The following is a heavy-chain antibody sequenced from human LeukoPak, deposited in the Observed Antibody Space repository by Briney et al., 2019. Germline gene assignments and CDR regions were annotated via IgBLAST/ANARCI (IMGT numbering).Heavy chain of an antibody. V-gene: IGHV6-1*01. CDR1: GDSVSSNSAA. D-gene: IGHD3-3*01. Sequence: SQTLSLTCAISGDSVSSNSAAWNWIRQSPSRGLEWLGRTYYRSKWYNDYAVSVKSRITINPDTSKNQFALQLNSVTPEDTAVHYCATSNFWSGYYYMDVWGKGTTVTVSS. J-gene: IGHJ6*03. CDR2: TYYRSKWYN. CDR3: ATSNFWSGYYYMDV.